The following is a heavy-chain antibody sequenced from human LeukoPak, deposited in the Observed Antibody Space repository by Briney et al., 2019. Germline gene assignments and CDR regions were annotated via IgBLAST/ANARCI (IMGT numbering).Heavy chain of an antibody. D-gene: IGHD4-17*01. Sequence: ASVKVSCKASGYTFTSYGISWVRQAPGQGLEWMGWINTNTGNPTYAQGFTGRFVFSLDTSVSTAYLQISSLKAEDTAVYYCARGYTKDMTSVTHFDYWGQGTLVTVSS. J-gene: IGHJ4*02. V-gene: IGHV7-4-1*02. CDR1: GYTFTSYG. CDR3: ARGYTKDMTSVTHFDY. CDR2: INTNTGNP.